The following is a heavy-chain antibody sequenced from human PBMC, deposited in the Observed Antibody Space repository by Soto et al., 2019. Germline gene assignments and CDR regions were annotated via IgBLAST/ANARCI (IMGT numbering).Heavy chain of an antibody. Sequence: VKVSCKASGYTFTSYAMHWVRQAPGQRLEWMGWINAGNGNTKYSQKFQGRVTITRDTSASTAYMELSSLRSEDTAVYYCARSLYDILTGPAYTSFDPWGQRTLVPV. V-gene: IGHV1-3*01. D-gene: IGHD3-9*01. J-gene: IGHJ5*02. CDR3: ARSLYDILTGPAYTSFDP. CDR1: GYTFTSYA. CDR2: INAGNGNT.